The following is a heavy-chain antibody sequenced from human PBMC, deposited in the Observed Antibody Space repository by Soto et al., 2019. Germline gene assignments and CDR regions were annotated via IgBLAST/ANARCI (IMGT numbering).Heavy chain of an antibody. D-gene: IGHD2-2*01. CDR1: GFSFSNYG. CDR2: ISSDGGDK. CDR3: AIRGYQYAFDI. J-gene: IGHJ3*02. V-gene: IGHV3-30*03. Sequence: QLVESGGDVVQPGRSLRLSCAASGFSFSNYGMHWVRQAPGKGLEWVAVISSDGGDKYYADSVKGRFTISRDNSKNTLYLQMNSRRPEDTAMFYCAIRGYQYAFDIWGQGTMVTVSS.